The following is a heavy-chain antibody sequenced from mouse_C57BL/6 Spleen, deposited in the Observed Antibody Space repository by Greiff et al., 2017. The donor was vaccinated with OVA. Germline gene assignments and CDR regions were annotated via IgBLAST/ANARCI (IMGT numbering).Heavy chain of an antibody. V-gene: IGHV14-4*01. CDR1: GFNIKDDY. Sequence: VHVKQSGAELVRPGASVKLSCTASGFNIKDDYMHWVKQRPEQGLEWIGWIDPENGDTEYASKFQGKATITADTSSNTAYLQLSSLTSEDTAVYYCTTPITTVGAYWGQGTLVTVSA. D-gene: IGHD1-1*01. CDR2: IDPENGDT. CDR3: TTPITTVGAY. J-gene: IGHJ3*01.